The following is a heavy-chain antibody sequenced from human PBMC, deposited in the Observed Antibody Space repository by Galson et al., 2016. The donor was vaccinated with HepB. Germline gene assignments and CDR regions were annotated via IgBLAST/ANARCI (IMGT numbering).Heavy chain of an antibody. Sequence: TLSLTCAVSGDSINTNNWWSWVRQSPEKRLEWIGEVSHGGTTNYNPSLSSRATLSVDTSKNEFSLRLTSVTAADTAVYYCVKDARSSRLRYFDPWGQGILVIVSS. V-gene: IGHV4-4*02. CDR2: VSHGGTT. D-gene: IGHD5/OR15-5a*01. CDR3: VKDARSSRLRYFDP. J-gene: IGHJ5*02. CDR1: GDSINTNNW.